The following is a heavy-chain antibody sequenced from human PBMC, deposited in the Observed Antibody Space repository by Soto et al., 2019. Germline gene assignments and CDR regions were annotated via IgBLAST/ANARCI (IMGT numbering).Heavy chain of an antibody. CDR2: IWHDGSNK. CDR1: GVIFSNFG. CDR3: ALFFVAAPAASIDF. V-gene: IGHV3-33*01. J-gene: IGHJ4*02. D-gene: IGHD2-2*01. Sequence: GGSLRLSCAASGVIFSNFGMHWVRQAPGKGLEWVGIIWHDGSNKYYADSVEGRFTISRDNSKNTVYLQMNSLRGEDTGIYYCALFFVAAPAASIDFSCQGTLVTVSS.